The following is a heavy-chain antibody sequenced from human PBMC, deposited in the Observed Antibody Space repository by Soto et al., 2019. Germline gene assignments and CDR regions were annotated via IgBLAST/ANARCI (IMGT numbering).Heavy chain of an antibody. CDR2: IYYSGST. CDR1: GGSISSGDYY. CDR3: ARDVYSSSSAPYYYGMDV. Sequence: QVQLQESGPGLVKPSQTLSLTCTVSGGSISSGDYYWSWIRQPPGKGLEWIGYIYYSGSTYSNPSLKSRVTISVDTSKNQFSLKLSSVTAADTAVYYCARDVYSSSSAPYYYGMDVWGQGTTVTVSS. J-gene: IGHJ6*02. D-gene: IGHD6-6*01. V-gene: IGHV4-30-4*01.